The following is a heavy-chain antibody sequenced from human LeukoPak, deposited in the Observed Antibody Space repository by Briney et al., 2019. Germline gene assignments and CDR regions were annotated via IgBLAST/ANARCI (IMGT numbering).Heavy chain of an antibody. CDR1: GFTFSSYS. J-gene: IGHJ4*02. V-gene: IGHV3-21*01. CDR2: ISSSSSYI. Sequence: GGSLRLSCAASGFTFSSYSMNWVRQAPGKGLEWVSSISSSSSYIYYADSVKGRFTISRDNAKNSLYLQMNSLRAEDTALYYCARDIWVPYPHPITAAGTGADYWGQGTLVTVSS. CDR3: ARDIWVPYPHPITAAGTGADY. D-gene: IGHD6-13*01.